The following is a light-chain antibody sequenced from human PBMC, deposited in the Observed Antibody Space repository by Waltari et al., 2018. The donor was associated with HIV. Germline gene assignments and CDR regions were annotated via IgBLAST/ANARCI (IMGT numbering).Light chain of an antibody. J-gene: IGKJ4*01. CDR2: DAS. CDR3: QQYADLPLT. Sequence: DIQMTQSPSFLSASVGDKVTITCQVSQDIRHYLNWYQKKAGKAPKLLSYDASKLQTGVPSRFSGSDSGTDLTLTITSLQSEDIGTYYCQQYADLPLTFGGGTQVEIK. V-gene: IGKV1-33*01. CDR1: QDIRHY.